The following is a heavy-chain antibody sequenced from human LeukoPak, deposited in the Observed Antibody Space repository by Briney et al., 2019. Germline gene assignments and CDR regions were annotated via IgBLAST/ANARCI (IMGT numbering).Heavy chain of an antibody. D-gene: IGHD3-10*01. J-gene: IGHJ4*02. CDR1: GFTFDDYA. V-gene: IGHV3-9*01. CDR3: AKDVVRGVISPTDY. Sequence: PGGSLRLSCAASGFTFDDYAMHWVRQAPGKGLEWVSGISWNSGSIGYADSVKGRSTISRDNAKNSLYLQMNSLRAEDAALYYCAKDVVRGVISPTDYWGQGTLVTVSS. CDR2: ISWNSGSI.